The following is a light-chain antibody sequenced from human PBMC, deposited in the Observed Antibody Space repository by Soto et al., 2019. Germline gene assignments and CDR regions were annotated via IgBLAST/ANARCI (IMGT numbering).Light chain of an antibody. J-gene: IGKJ2*01. CDR1: QSVLYSSNNKNY. CDR2: WAS. V-gene: IGKV4-1*01. CDR3: QQYYITPDT. Sequence: DIVMTQSPDSLAVSLGERATINCKSSQSVLYSSNNKNYLAWYQQKPGQPPKLLIYWASTRESGVPDRFSGSGSGTDFTLTISSLQAEDVAVYYCQQYYITPDTFGQGTKVDIK.